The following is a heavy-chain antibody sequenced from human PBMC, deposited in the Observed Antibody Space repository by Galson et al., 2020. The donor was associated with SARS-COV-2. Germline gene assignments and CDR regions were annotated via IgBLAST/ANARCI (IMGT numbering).Heavy chain of an antibody. V-gene: IGHV4-39*01. D-gene: IGHD3-22*01. CDR1: GGSISSSSYY. CDR2: IYYSGST. J-gene: IGHJ5*02. Sequence: SQTLSLPCTVSGGSISSSSYYWGWIRQPPGKGLEWIGSIYYSGSTYYNPSLKSRVTISVDTSKNQFSLKLSSVTAADTAVYYCAATYYYDSRRFDPWGQGTLVTVSS. CDR3: AATYYYDSRRFDP.